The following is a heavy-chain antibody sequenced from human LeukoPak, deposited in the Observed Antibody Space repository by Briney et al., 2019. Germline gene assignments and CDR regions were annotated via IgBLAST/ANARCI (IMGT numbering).Heavy chain of an antibody. Sequence: EASVKVSCKASGYTFTGYYLHWVRQAPGQGLEWMGWIDPNSGGTNYAQKFQGRVTMTRETSISTVHMELSRLRSDDTAVYFCAREKMVGAPKLLDYWGQGTLVTVSS. CDR3: AREKMVGAPKLLDY. D-gene: IGHD1-26*01. J-gene: IGHJ4*02. CDR2: IDPNSGGT. V-gene: IGHV1-2*02. CDR1: GYTFTGYY.